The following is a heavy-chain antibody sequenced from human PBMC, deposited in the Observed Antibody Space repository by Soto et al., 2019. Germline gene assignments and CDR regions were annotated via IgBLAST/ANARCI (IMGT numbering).Heavy chain of an antibody. D-gene: IGHD3-10*01. CDR1: GFSLDTPGVA. J-gene: IGHJ2*01. CDR2: IYWDDDK. CDR3: AHMTDLGSFYWLFDV. V-gene: IGHV2-5*02. Sequence: QITLIESGPTLVKPTQTLTLTCTFSGFSLDTPGVAVAWIRQPPGKALEWLAHIYWDDDKRYRPSLESRLTITKDTSRNQVVLTLTNMGPIDTSTYFCAHMTDLGSFYWLFDVWGRGALVAVSS.